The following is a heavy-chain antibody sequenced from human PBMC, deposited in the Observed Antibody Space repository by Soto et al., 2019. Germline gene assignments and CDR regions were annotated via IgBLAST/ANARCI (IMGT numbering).Heavy chain of an antibody. CDR1: RGAFTGYY. D-gene: IGHD1-26*01. CDR2: INPNSGGT. V-gene: IGHV1-2*02. J-gene: IGHJ3*02. Sequence: GASLKISCKASRGAFTGYYMNGGGHARGQGLEWMGWINPNSGGTNYAQKLQGRVTMTTDTSTSTAYMELRSLRSDDMAVYYCARDFFDSGGATSDAFDIWGQGTMVTVSS. CDR3: ARDFFDSGGATSDAFDI.